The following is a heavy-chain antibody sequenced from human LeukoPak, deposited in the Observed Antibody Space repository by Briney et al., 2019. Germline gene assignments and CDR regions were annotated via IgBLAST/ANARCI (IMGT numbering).Heavy chain of an antibody. CDR2: INSDGSST. V-gene: IGHV3-74*01. CDR1: GFRFSSYS. Sequence: GGSLRLSCAASGFRFSSYSINWVRQAPGKGLVWVSRINSDGSSTSYADSVKGRFTISRDNAKNTLYLQMNSLRAEDTAVYYCARGGYYDSRINDYWGQGTLVTVSS. D-gene: IGHD3-22*01. CDR3: ARGGYYDSRINDY. J-gene: IGHJ4*02.